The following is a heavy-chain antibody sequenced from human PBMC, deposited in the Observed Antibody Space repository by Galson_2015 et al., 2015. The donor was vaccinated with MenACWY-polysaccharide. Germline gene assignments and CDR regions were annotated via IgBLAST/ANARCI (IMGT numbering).Heavy chain of an antibody. CDR1: GFIVSSKY. CDR3: ATGSMGWALDP. D-gene: IGHD2-2*01. Sequence: SLRLSCAASGFIVSSKYMTWVRQAPGKGLECVSIIYRDGNTQYTDSVKGRFTISRDNSKNMLYLQMNSLRPEDTAMYYCATGSMGWALDPWGQGTLVTASS. J-gene: IGHJ5*02. CDR2: IYRDGNT. V-gene: IGHV3-66*02.